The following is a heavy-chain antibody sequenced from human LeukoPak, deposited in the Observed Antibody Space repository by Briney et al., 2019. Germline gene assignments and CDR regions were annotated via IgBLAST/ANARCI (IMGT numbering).Heavy chain of an antibody. Sequence: GGSLTLSCTASGFTFSGYGMSWVRKAPGTGLEWVSGMSGCCGSTHYADPVKGGCTISRDNSNNAVYLHMHMLRAGHLPVYCCTKHLSIVYKIFDPWGKGTMVTVSS. CDR1: GFTFSGYG. D-gene: IGHD5/OR15-5a*01. V-gene: IGHV3-23*01. CDR2: MSGCCGST. CDR3: TKHLSIVYKIFDP. J-gene: IGHJ5*02.